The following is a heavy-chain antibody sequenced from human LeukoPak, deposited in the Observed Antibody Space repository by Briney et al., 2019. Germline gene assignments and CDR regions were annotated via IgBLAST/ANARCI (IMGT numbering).Heavy chain of an antibody. Sequence: PSETLSLTCTVSGGSISSHYWSWIRQPPGKGLEWIGYIYYSGSTNYNPSLKSRVTISVDTSKNQFPLKLSSVTAADTAVYYRARDRSGDLDYWGQGTLVTVSS. CDR1: GGSISSHY. J-gene: IGHJ4*02. CDR2: IYYSGST. CDR3: ARDRSGDLDY. V-gene: IGHV4-59*11. D-gene: IGHD7-27*01.